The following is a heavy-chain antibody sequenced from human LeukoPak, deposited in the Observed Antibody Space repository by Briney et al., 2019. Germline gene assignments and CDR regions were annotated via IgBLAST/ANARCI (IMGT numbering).Heavy chain of an antibody. CDR2: IYTDAST. V-gene: IGHV3-53*01. J-gene: IGHJ4*02. CDR1: GFTVSRKY. CDR3: TRVFVGDEYSSSGY. Sequence: PGGSLRLSCAASGFTVSRKYMSWVRQAPGKGLEWVAVIYTDASTYYADSVKGRFTISRDNAKNTLYLQMNSLKVEDTAVYYCTRVFVGDEYSSSGYWGQGTLVTVSS. D-gene: IGHD6-13*01.